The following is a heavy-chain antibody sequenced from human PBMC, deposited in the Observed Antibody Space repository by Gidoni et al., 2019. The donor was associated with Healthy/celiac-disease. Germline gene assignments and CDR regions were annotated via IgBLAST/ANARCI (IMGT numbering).Heavy chain of an antibody. Sequence: QVQLVQSGAEVKQPGSSVKVSCKASGGTFSSYAISWVRQAPGQGLEWMGRIIPILGIANYAQKFQGRVTITADKSTSTAYMELSSLRAEDTAVYYCARGVPGDYYYGMDVWGQGTTVTVSS. D-gene: IGHD2-2*01. J-gene: IGHJ6*02. CDR3: ARGVPGDYYYGMDV. CDR2: IIPILGIA. CDR1: GGTFSSYA. V-gene: IGHV1-69*09.